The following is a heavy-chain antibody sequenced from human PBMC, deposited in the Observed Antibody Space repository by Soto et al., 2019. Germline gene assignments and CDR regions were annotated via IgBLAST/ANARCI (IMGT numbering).Heavy chain of an antibody. J-gene: IGHJ6*02. CDR2: INHSGST. CDR3: ARFRTVGNIVATSSYYYYGMDV. D-gene: IGHD5-12*01. Sequence: SETLSLTCAVYGVSFSGYYWSWIRQPPGKGLEWIGEINHSGSTNYNPSLKSRVTISVDTSKNQFSLKLSSVTAADTAVYYCARFRTVGNIVATSSYYYYGMDVWGQGTTVTVSS. V-gene: IGHV4-34*01. CDR1: GVSFSGYY.